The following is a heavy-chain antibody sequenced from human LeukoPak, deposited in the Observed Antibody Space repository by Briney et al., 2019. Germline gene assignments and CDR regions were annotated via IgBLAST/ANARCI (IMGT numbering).Heavy chain of an antibody. V-gene: IGHV3-30*03. Sequence: PGGSLRLSCAASGFTFSSYGMHWVRQAPGKGLEWVAVISYDGSNKYYADSVKGRFTISRDNSKNTLYLQMDNLRAEDTAIYYCAREHYYDTSGYYRDFDYWGLGTLVTVSS. CDR2: ISYDGSNK. CDR3: AREHYYDTSGYYRDFDY. D-gene: IGHD3-22*01. J-gene: IGHJ4*02. CDR1: GFTFSSYG.